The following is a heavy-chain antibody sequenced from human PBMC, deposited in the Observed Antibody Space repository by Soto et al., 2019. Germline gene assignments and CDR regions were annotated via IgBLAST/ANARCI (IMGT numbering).Heavy chain of an antibody. D-gene: IGHD6-25*01. J-gene: IGHJ3*02. CDR3: ARGRQRASRDAFDI. CDR2: ISSSGSTI. Sequence: EVQLVESGGGLVQPGGSLRLSCAASGFTFSSYEMNWVRQAPGKGLEWVSYISSSGSTIYYADSVKGRFTISRDNAKNSLYLQMNSLRAEDTAVYYCARGRQRASRDAFDIWGQGTMVTVSS. CDR1: GFTFSSYE. V-gene: IGHV3-48*03.